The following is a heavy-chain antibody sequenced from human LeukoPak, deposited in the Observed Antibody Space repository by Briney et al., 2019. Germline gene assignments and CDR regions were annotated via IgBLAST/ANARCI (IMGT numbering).Heavy chain of an antibody. CDR2: IGGSGGST. CDR1: GFTFSSYA. Sequence: GSLRLSCAASGFTFSSYAMSWVRQAPGKGLEWVSGIGGSGGSTYYADSVKGRFTISRDNSKNTLYLQMNSLRAEDTAVYYCAKDHYDSSGYHFDYWGQGTLVTVSS. V-gene: IGHV3-23*01. CDR3: AKDHYDSSGYHFDY. J-gene: IGHJ4*02. D-gene: IGHD3-22*01.